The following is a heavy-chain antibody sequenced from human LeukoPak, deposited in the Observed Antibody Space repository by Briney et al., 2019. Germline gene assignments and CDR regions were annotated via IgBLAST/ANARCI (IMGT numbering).Heavy chain of an antibody. J-gene: IGHJ4*02. V-gene: IGHV1-69*13. CDR1: GGTFSSYA. Sequence: SVKVSCKASGGTFSSYAISWVRQGPGPGHEWMGGIIPIFGTATYAQKFQGRVTITADESTSTAYMELSSLRSEDTAVYYCARIHIECSSTSCYTRYYFDYWGQGTLVTVSS. CDR2: IIPIFGTA. D-gene: IGHD2-2*02. CDR3: ARIHIECSSTSCYTRYYFDY.